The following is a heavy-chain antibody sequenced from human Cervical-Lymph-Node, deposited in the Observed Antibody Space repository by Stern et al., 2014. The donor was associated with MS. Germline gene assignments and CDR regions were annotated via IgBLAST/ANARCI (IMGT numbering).Heavy chain of an antibody. CDR1: GFTLSSYW. V-gene: IGHV3-7*01. CDR3: ARDRIAAADSPWDFDH. D-gene: IGHD6-13*01. CDR2: IKQDGSEK. Sequence: EVQLVESGGGLVQPGGSLRLSCAASGFTLSSYWMSWVRQAPGKGLEWVANIKQDGSEKFYVDSVKGRFTISRDNAKNSLYLQMNSLRADDTAVYFCARDRIAAADSPWDFDHWGQGTLVTVSS. J-gene: IGHJ4*02.